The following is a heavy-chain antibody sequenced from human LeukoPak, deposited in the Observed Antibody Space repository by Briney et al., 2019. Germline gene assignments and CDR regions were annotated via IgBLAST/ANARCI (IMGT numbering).Heavy chain of an antibody. CDR3: ARRYRYYYTIDY. D-gene: IGHD3-3*01. CDR2: INHSGST. CDR1: GGSFSGYY. J-gene: IGHJ4*02. Sequence: SETLSLTCAVSGGSFSGYYWSWIRQPPGKGLEWIGEINHSGSTNYNPALKSRVTISVDTSKNQFSLKLSSVTAADTAVYYCARRYRYYYTIDYWGQGTLVTVSS. V-gene: IGHV4-34*01.